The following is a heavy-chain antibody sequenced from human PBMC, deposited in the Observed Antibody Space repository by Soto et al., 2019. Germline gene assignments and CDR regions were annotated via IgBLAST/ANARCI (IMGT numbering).Heavy chain of an antibody. J-gene: IGHJ6*02. CDR2: IKEDGSEK. CDR3: ASLGRHG. CDR1: GCSFRDSW. Sequence: GGSLSLSCAASGCSFRDSWMDWGRQPPGKGPEWVANIKEDGSEKNYVDSVKGRFTISRDNAKNALDLQMNRLRAEDTAVYYCASLGRHGWGQGTTVTVSS. D-gene: IGHD3-16*01. V-gene: IGHV3-7*01.